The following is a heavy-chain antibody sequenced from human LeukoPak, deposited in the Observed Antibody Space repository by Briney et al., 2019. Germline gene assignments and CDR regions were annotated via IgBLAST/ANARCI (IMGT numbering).Heavy chain of an antibody. CDR1: GFTFSSYA. CDR3: PRGMSATSGYLELEY. CDR2: ISGSGGNT. V-gene: IGHV3-23*01. J-gene: IGHJ4*02. D-gene: IGHD3-22*01. Sequence: GGSLRLSCAASGFTFSSYAMSWVRQSPGKGLEWVSAISGSGGNTYSADSVKGRCTISRDNSKKTLFLHMNSLRAEDTAVYYCPRGMSATSGYLELEYWGQGTLVTVST.